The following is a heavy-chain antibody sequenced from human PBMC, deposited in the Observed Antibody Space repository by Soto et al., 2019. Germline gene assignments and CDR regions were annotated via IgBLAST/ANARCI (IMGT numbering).Heavy chain of an antibody. J-gene: IGHJ4*02. CDR3: ARDSSSWFDY. CDR2: ISYDGSNK. CDR1: GFTFSSYA. Sequence: QVQLVESGGGVVQPGRSLRLSCAASGFTFSSYAMHWVRQAPGKGLEWVAVISYDGSNKYYADSVKGRFTISRDNSKNTLYLQMTSLRAEDTAVYYCARDSSSWFDYWGQGTLVTVSS. D-gene: IGHD6-13*01. V-gene: IGHV3-30-3*01.